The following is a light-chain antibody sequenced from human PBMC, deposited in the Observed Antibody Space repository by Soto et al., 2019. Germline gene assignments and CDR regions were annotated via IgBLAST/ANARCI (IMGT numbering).Light chain of an antibody. J-gene: IGLJ2*01. CDR3: QSYDSSLSVVV. Sequence: QSVLTQPPSVSGAPGQRVTISCTGSSSNIGAGFDVHWYHQIAGTAPKLLIYANTNRPSGVPDQFSASKSGTSASLAITGLRAEDEADYYCQSYDSSLSVVVFGGGTKLTVL. CDR2: ANT. V-gene: IGLV1-40*01. CDR1: SSNIGAGFD.